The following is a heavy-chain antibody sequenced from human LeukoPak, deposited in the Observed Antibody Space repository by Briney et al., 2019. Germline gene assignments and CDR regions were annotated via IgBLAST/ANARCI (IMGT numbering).Heavy chain of an antibody. CDR1: AFRFSDYY. CDR3: ARVAAAGNYYFDY. J-gene: IGHJ4*02. D-gene: IGHD6-13*01. CDR2: ISSSGSSI. Sequence: AGGSLRLSCAASAFRFSDYYMTWIRQAPGKGLEWISYISSSGSSIYYADSVNGRFTIARDNAKNSLYLQMNSLRAEDTAVYFCARVAAAGNYYFDYWGQGTLVTVSS. V-gene: IGHV3-11*01.